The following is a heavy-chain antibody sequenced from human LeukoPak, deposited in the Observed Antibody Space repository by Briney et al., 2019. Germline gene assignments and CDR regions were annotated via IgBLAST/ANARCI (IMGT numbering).Heavy chain of an antibody. CDR2: ISSSSSYI. V-gene: IGHV3-21*01. Sequence: GGSLRLSCAASGFTFSSYSMNWVRPAPGKGLEWVSSISSSSSYIYYADSVKGRFTISRDNAKNSLYLQMNSLRAEDTAVYYCASEGSGWAPYYFDYWGQGTLVTVSS. D-gene: IGHD6-19*01. CDR3: ASEGSGWAPYYFDY. J-gene: IGHJ4*02. CDR1: GFTFSSYS.